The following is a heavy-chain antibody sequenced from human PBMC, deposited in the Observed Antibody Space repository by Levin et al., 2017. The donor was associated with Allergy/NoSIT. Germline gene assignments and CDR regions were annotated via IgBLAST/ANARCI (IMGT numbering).Heavy chain of an antibody. D-gene: IGHD2-21*01. CDR1: GFSFTNYY. CDR2: IDPRDSNT. J-gene: IGHJ4*02. CDR3: ARSFNSDY. V-gene: IGHV5-10-1*01. Sequence: WASVKVSCKGFGFSFTNYYISWVRQMPGKGLEWMGRIDPRDSNTIYSPSFQGHVSISTDKSIDTAYLQWSSLEASDTAMYYCARSFNSDYWGQGTLVTVSS.